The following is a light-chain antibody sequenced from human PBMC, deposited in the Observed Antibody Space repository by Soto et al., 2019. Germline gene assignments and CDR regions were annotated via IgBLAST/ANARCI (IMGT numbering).Light chain of an antibody. Sequence: QSALTQPPSASGSPGQSVTISCTGTSSDVGGSNYVSWYQQHPGKAPKLMIYEVTKRPSGVPDRFSGSKSGNTASLTVSGLQAEDEADYYGSSSAGSNNFLFGGGTKLTVL. J-gene: IGLJ2*01. CDR1: SSDVGGSNY. CDR2: EVT. CDR3: SSSAGSNNFL. V-gene: IGLV2-8*01.